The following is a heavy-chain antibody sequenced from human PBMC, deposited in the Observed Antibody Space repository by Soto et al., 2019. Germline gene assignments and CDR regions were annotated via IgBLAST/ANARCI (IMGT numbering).Heavy chain of an antibody. CDR3: ARGGSSWSAEYYQH. CDR1: GYIFSNYG. Sequence: QVQLVQSGAEVKKPGASVKVSCKASGYIFSNYGISWVRQAPGQGPKWMGWISGYNGNTKYAQTLQGRVSMTTDTSTSTAYMEVRSLRSDDTAVYYCARGGSSWSAEYYQHWGQGTLVIVSS. V-gene: IGHV1-18*01. CDR2: ISGYNGNT. D-gene: IGHD6-13*01. J-gene: IGHJ1*01.